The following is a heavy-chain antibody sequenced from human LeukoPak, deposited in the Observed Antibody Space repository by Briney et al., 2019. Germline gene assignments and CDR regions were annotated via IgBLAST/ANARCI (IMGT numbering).Heavy chain of an antibody. J-gene: IGHJ4*02. V-gene: IGHV4-61*02. CDR2: IYTSGST. Sequence: SQTLSLTCTVSGGSISSGSYYWSWIRQPAGKGLEWIGRIYTSGSTNYNPSLKSRVTISVDTSKNQFSLKLSSVTAADTAVYYCARDTGSWAQAGHFDYWGQGTLVTVSS. D-gene: IGHD2-15*01. CDR1: GGSISSGSYY. CDR3: ARDTGSWAQAGHFDY.